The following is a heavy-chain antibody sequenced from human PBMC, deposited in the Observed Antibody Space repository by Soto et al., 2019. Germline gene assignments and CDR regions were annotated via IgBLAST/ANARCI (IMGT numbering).Heavy chain of an antibody. Sequence: SETLSLTCTVSGGSISSSSYYWGWIRQPPGKGLEWIGSIYYSGSTYYNPSLKSRVTIYVDTSKNQFSLKLSSVTAADTAVYYCARGSEYGDYPYYYYYGMDVWGQGTTVTVSS. CDR2: IYYSGST. V-gene: IGHV4-39*01. D-gene: IGHD4-17*01. CDR1: GGSISSSSYY. CDR3: ARGSEYGDYPYYYYYGMDV. J-gene: IGHJ6*02.